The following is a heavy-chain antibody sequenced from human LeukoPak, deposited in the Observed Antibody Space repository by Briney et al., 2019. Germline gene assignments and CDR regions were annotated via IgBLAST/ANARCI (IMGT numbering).Heavy chain of an antibody. CDR3: ARRLLVGDIDS. J-gene: IGHJ4*02. Sequence: PSETLSLTCAVYGGSFSGYYWSWIRQPPGKGLEWIGEINHSGSSNYNPSLKSRVTISVDTSKNQFSLKVNSLTAADTAVYYCARRLLVGDIDSWGQGTLVTVSS. D-gene: IGHD3-16*01. V-gene: IGHV4-34*01. CDR2: INHSGSS. CDR1: GGSFSGYY.